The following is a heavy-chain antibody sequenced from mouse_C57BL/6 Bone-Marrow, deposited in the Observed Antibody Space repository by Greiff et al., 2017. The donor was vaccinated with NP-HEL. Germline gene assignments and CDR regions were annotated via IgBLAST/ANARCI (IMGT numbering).Heavy chain of an antibody. Sequence: EVKLVESGGGLVQPGGSLKLSCAASGFTFSDYGMAWVRQAPRKGPEWVAFISNLAYSIYYADTVTGRFTISRENAKNTLYLEMSSLRSEDTAMYYCARHGYYGYDGYAMDYWGQGTSVTVSS. CDR3: ARHGYYGYDGYAMDY. CDR1: GFTFSDYG. J-gene: IGHJ4*01. CDR2: ISNLAYSI. D-gene: IGHD2-2*01. V-gene: IGHV5-15*01.